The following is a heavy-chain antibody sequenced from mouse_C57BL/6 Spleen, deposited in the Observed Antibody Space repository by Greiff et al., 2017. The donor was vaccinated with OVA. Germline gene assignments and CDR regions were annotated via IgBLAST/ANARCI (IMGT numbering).Heavy chain of an antibody. CDR1: GFTFTDYY. J-gene: IGHJ4*01. Sequence: EVQLQESGGGLVQPGGSLSLSCAASGFTFTDYYMSWVRQPPGKALEWLGFIRNKANGYTTEYSASVKGRFTISRDNSQSILYLQMNALRAEDSATYYCARWSILRGRNAMDYWGQGTSVTVSS. D-gene: IGHD1-1*01. CDR3: ARWSILRGRNAMDY. V-gene: IGHV7-3*01. CDR2: IRNKANGYTT.